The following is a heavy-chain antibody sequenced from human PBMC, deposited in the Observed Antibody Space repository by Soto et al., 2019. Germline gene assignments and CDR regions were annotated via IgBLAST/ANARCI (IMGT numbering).Heavy chain of an antibody. CDR2: INQDGSEE. D-gene: IGHD4-17*01. CDR1: GFTFSTYC. CDR3: ARDKSRYGYGVNFGS. Sequence: PGGSLRLSCAASGFTFSTYCMSWVRRAPGKGLEWVANINQDGSEENYVDSVKGRFTISRDNTKNSLFLQMSDLRTEDTALYYCARDKSRYGYGVNFGSWGQGTQVTVSS. J-gene: IGHJ4*02. V-gene: IGHV3-7*03.